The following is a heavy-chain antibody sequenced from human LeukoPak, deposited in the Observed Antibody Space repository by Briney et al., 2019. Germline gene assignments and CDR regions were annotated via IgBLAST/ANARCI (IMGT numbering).Heavy chain of an antibody. Sequence: PGGSLRLSCAASGFTFSNYAVSWVRQAPGKGLEWVSVIYSGGSIYYADSVKGRFTISRDNSKNTLYLQMNSLRAEDTAVYYCAKDRADGYWGQGTLVTVSS. V-gene: IGHV3-23*03. D-gene: IGHD3-10*01. J-gene: IGHJ4*02. CDR3: AKDRADGY. CDR1: GFTFSNYA. CDR2: IYSGGSI.